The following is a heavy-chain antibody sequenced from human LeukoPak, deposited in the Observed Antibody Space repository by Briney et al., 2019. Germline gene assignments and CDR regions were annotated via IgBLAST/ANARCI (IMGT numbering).Heavy chain of an antibody. CDR2: INSDGSST. D-gene: IGHD1-26*01. CDR1: GFTFSRYW. J-gene: IGHJ3*02. Sequence: PGGSLRLSCAASGFTFSRYWMHWVRQAPGKGLVRVSRINSDGSSTINADSVKGRSTISRDNAKNTLYLQMNSLRVEDTAVYFCARGGSPPEALGDAFDIWGQGTMVTVSS. CDR3: ARGGSPPEALGDAFDI. V-gene: IGHV3-74*01.